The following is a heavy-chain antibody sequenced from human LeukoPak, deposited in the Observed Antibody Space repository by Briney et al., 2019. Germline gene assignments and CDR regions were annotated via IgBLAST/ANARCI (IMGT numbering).Heavy chain of an antibody. J-gene: IGHJ4*02. CDR2: ISWNSGAI. CDR1: GFTFDDYA. V-gene: IGHV3-9*01. CDR3: AKDRDGYNGNFDY. Sequence: HSGGSLRLSCATSGFTFDDYAMHWVRQTPRKGLEWVSGISWNSGAIGYADSVKGRFTISRDNAKNSLYLQMNSLRAEDTALYYCAKDRDGYNGNFDYWGQGNLVTVSS. D-gene: IGHD5-24*01.